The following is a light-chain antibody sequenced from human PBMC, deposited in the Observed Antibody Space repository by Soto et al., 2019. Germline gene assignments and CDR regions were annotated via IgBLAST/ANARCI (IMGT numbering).Light chain of an antibody. J-gene: IGKJ5*01. CDR3: QQRHMWPIT. V-gene: IGKV3-11*01. Sequence: EVLVTQSPATLSVSPVEGVTLSCRASQSVSTDLAWYQQKPGQALRLLIYGASIRAIGVPDRFSGSGSGTDFTLTISSLEPEDSAVYYCQQRHMWPITFGQGTRLEI. CDR2: GAS. CDR1: QSVSTD.